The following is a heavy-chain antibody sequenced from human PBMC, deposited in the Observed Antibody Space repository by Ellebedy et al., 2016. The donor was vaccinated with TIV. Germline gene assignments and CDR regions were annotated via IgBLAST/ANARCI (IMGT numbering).Heavy chain of an antibody. CDR1: GYSVGSYG. D-gene: IGHD3-22*01. J-gene: IGHJ4*02. CDR3: TRASGVQWLSSSGDY. Sequence: AASVKVPCKASGYSVGSYGISWVRHAPGQGLEWMGWINTNNGNTNYAEKGQGRVTMTRDSSTNTAYLELRSLRSDDTAVYYCTRASGVQWLSSSGDYWGQGTLVTVSS. V-gene: IGHV1-18*01. CDR2: INTNNGNT.